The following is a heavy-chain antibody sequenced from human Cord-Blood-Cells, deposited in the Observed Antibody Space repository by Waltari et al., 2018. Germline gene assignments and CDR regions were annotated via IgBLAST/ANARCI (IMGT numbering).Heavy chain of an antibody. Sequence: QVQLVQSGAEVKKPGASVKVSCKASGYTFPSYYMHWVRQAPGQGLEWMGRINPSGGSKGYAKKFQGRVTMTRDTSTGTVYMELSSLRSEDTAVYYCARPTFSYDFWSGYDAFDIWGQGTMVTVSS. CDR2: INPSGGSK. V-gene: IGHV1-46*01. CDR3: ARPTFSYDFWSGYDAFDI. D-gene: IGHD3-3*01. J-gene: IGHJ3*02. CDR1: GYTFPSYY.